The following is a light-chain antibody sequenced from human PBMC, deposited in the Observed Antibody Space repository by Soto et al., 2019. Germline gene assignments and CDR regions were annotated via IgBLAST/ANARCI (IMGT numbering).Light chain of an antibody. CDR2: DVS. Sequence: QSVLTQPASVSGSPGQSITISCTGTSSDVGTYEYVSWYQHHPGKAPKLMIYDVSNRPSGVYDRFSGSKSGNTASLTISGLQAEDEADYYCSSYASNGDVLFGGGTKLTVL. CDR3: SSYASNGDVL. CDR1: SSDVGTYEY. V-gene: IGLV2-14*03. J-gene: IGLJ2*01.